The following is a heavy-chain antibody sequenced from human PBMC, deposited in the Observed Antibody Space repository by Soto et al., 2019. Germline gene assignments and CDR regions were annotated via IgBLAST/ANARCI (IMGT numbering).Heavy chain of an antibody. D-gene: IGHD5-18*01. CDR3: ARDLKNTAMVTWFDP. V-gene: IGHV3-30-3*01. J-gene: IGHJ5*02. CDR2: ISYDGSNK. Sequence: QPGGSLRLSCAASGFTFSSYAMHWVRQAPGKGLEWVAVISYDGSNKYYADSVKGRFTISRDNSKNTLYLQMNSLRAEDTAVYYCARDLKNTAMVTWFDPWGQGTLVTVSS. CDR1: GFTFSSYA.